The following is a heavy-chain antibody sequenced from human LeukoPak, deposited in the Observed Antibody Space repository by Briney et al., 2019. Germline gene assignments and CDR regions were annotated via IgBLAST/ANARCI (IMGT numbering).Heavy chain of an antibody. Sequence: PGGSLRLSCAASGFTFSSYAMTWVRQAPGKGLELVSGISGNDGSTYYADSVKGRFTISRDNSKNTLYLQMNSLRVEDTAVYYCAKYGSGRFIDYWGQGTLVTVSS. CDR2: ISGNDGST. J-gene: IGHJ4*02. CDR1: GFTFSSYA. D-gene: IGHD3-10*01. CDR3: AKYGSGRFIDY. V-gene: IGHV3-23*01.